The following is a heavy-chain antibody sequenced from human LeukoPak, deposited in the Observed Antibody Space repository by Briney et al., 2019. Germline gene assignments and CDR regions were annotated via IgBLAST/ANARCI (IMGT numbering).Heavy chain of an antibody. CDR1: GGSFSGYY. Sequence: PSETLSLTCAVYGGSFSGYYWSWIRQPPGKGLEWIGEINHSGSTNYNPSLKSRVTISVDTSKNQFSLKLSSVTAADTAVYYCARQPAYSSSWGQGTLVTVSS. CDR2: INHSGST. D-gene: IGHD6-13*01. V-gene: IGHV4-34*01. J-gene: IGHJ4*02. CDR3: ARQPAYSSS.